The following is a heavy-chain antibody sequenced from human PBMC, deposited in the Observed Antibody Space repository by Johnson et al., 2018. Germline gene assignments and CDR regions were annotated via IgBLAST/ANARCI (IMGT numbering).Heavy chain of an antibody. V-gene: IGHV3-30-3*01. CDR3: ARDPSVGLGVFQH. D-gene: IGHD2-8*01. J-gene: IGHJ1*01. Sequence: VQLVETGGGVVQPGRSLRLSCAASGFTFSSYAMHWVRQAPGKGLEWVAVISYDGSNKYYADSVKGRITISRDNSKNTLYLQMNSLRAEDTAVNYCARDPSVGLGVFQHWGQGTLVTVSS. CDR2: ISYDGSNK. CDR1: GFTFSSYA.